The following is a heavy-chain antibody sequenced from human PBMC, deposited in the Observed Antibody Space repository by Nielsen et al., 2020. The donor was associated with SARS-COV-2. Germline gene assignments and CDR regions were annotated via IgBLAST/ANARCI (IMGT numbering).Heavy chain of an antibody. D-gene: IGHD1-26*01. CDR2: ISGDGGST. J-gene: IGHJ4*02. Sequence: GESLKISCAASGFTFDDYAMHWVRQAPGKGLEWVSLISGDGGSTYYADSVKGRFTISRDNSKNSLYLQMNSLRTEDTALYYCARDPGEWELPTPHFDYWGQGTLVTVSS. CDR3: ARDPGEWELPTPHFDY. V-gene: IGHV3-43*02. CDR1: GFTFDDYA.